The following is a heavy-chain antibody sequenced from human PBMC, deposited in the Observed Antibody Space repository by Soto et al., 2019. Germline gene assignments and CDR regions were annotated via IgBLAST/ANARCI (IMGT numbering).Heavy chain of an antibody. V-gene: IGHV1-2*02. J-gene: IGHJ5*02. CDR3: ATTPTGGLDP. CDR1: GYTFTGYH. CDR2: INPNSGGT. D-gene: IGHD4-17*01. Sequence: ASVKVSCKASGYTFTGYHMDWVRQAPGQGLEWMGWINPNSGGTNYAQKFQGRVTMTRYTSISTAYMELRRLRFDDTAVYYCATTPTGGLDPWGQGTLVTVSS.